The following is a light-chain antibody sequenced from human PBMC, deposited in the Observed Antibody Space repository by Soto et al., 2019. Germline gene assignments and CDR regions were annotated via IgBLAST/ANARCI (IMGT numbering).Light chain of an antibody. V-gene: IGKV3-20*01. CDR1: QSVSSTF. J-gene: IGKJ1*01. CDR2: GAS. CDR3: QPFDSSVT. Sequence: EIVLTQSPGSLSLSPGERATLSCRASQSVSSTFFAWYQQRPGQAPRLLMYGASSRATGIPERFSGSGSGTDFTLTISRLEPEDFAVYYCQPFDSSVTFGQGTNVEIK.